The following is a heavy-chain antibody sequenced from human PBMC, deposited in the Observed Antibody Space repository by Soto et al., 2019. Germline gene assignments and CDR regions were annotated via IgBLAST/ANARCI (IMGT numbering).Heavy chain of an antibody. D-gene: IGHD6-19*01. Sequence: SATLSRTCTVSCGSIISGGYCWSWIGQHPGKGLEWIGYIYYSGSTYYNPSLKSRVTISVDTSKNQFSLKLSSVTAADTAVYYCARFPLRGIAVAGSSYYYYGMDVWGQGTTVTVSS. CDR3: ARFPLRGIAVAGSSYYYYGMDV. CDR1: CGSIISGGYC. V-gene: IGHV4-31*03. CDR2: IYYSGST. J-gene: IGHJ6*02.